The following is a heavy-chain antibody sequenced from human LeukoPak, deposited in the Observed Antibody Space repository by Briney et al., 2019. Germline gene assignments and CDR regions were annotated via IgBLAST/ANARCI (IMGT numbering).Heavy chain of an antibody. J-gene: IGHJ4*02. CDR3: ARDRGGRDGYNYFDY. V-gene: IGHV3-48*03. D-gene: IGHD5-24*01. Sequence: GGSLRLSCAASGFTFSSYEMNWVRQAPGKGLEWVSYISSSGSTIYYADSVKGRFTISRDNAKNSLYLQMNSLRAEDTAVYYCARDRGGRDGYNYFDYWGQGTLVTVSS. CDR1: GFTFSSYE. CDR2: ISSSGSTI.